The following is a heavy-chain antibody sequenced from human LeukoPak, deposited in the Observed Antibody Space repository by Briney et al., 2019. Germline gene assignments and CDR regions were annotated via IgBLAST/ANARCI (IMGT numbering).Heavy chain of an antibody. CDR1: GFTFGDYA. CDR3: TRARLVFVVLVTATNFDY. Sequence: GGSPRLSCTASGFTFGDYAMSWFRQAPGKGLEWVGFIRSKAYGGTTEYAASVKGRFTISRDDSESVAFLQMNSLKTEDTAVYYCTRARLVFVVLVTATNFDYWGQGTLVTVSS. CDR2: IRSKAYGGTT. J-gene: IGHJ4*02. D-gene: IGHD2-15*01. V-gene: IGHV3-49*03.